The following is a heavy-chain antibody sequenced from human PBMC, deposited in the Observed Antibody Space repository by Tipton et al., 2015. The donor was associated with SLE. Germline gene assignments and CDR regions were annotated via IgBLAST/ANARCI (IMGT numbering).Heavy chain of an antibody. CDR1: GYSISTSDSNW. CDR3: ARAGGGDSNWFDP. V-gene: IGHV4-28*03. CDR2: IYYRGTA. D-gene: IGHD2-21*01. Sequence: TLSLTCAVSGYSISTSDSNWWGWIRQPPGKGLEWIGYIYYRGTAYYNPSLKSRVTISLDTSKNQFSLKLSSVTAADTAVYYCARAGGGDSNWFDPWGQGTLVTVSS. J-gene: IGHJ5*02.